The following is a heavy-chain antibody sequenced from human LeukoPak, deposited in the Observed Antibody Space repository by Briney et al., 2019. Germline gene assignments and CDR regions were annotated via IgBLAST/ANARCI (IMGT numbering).Heavy chain of an antibody. V-gene: IGHV1-46*04. J-gene: IGHJ4*02. CDR3: ARSSIGYSSAWLPI. CDR2: INPSGGST. D-gene: IGHD6-19*01. Sequence: ASVKVSCKASGYTFTSYYIHWVRQAPGQGLEWMGIINPSGGSTSYAQKLQGRVTMTRDASTSTLYMELSSLRSEDTAVYYCARSSIGYSSAWLPIWGQGTLVTVSS. CDR1: GYTFTSYY.